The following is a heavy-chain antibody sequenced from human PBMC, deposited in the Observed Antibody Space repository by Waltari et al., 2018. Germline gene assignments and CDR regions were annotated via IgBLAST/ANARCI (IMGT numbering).Heavy chain of an antibody. Sequence: QVQLVQSGAEVKKPGSSVKVSCKASGGTVRSFAISWVRQTPGQGLEWMGGIIPIFGTANYAQKCQGRVTITTDESTSTAYMELSSLRSEDTAVYYCARATGYSSSWYFDYWGQGTLVTVSS. CDR1: GGTVRSFA. D-gene: IGHD6-13*01. CDR2: IIPIFGTA. J-gene: IGHJ4*02. CDR3: ARATGYSSSWYFDY. V-gene: IGHV1-69*05.